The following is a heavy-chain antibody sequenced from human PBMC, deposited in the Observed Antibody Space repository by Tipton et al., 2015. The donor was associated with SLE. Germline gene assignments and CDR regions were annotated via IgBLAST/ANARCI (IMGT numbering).Heavy chain of an antibody. Sequence: TLSLTCAVYGRSFSRSFLRRVCSLPGKGLVWLGSISYSGSTNYNPSLKSRVTISVDTSKNQFSLKLSSVTAADTAVYYCARVEGYYYDSSGPRDWGQGTLV. D-gene: IGHD3-22*01. V-gene: IGHV4-34*01. J-gene: IGHJ4*02. CDR3: ARVEGYYYDSSGPRD. CDR2: ISYSGST. CDR1: GRSFSRSF.